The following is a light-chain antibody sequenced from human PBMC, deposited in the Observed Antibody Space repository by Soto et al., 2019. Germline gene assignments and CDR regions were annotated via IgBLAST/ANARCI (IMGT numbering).Light chain of an antibody. Sequence: EIVLTQSPATLSLSPGERATLSCRASQSVGDYLAWYQRKPGQPPRLLIYDASKRATGIPARFSGSGSGTDFTLTISSLEPEDFELYYCQQSLKLVPFGGRPKADIK. J-gene: IGKJ4*01. CDR2: DAS. CDR1: QSVGDY. V-gene: IGKV3-11*01. CDR3: QQSLKLVP.